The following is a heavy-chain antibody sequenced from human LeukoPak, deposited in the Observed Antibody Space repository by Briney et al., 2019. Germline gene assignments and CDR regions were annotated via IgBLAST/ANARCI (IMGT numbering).Heavy chain of an antibody. V-gene: IGHV3-7*01. Sequence: GGSLRLSFVAPGFTFSSYWMSWVRPTPGKGLEWVAQIKQDGSEKNYVDSVKGRFTISRDNAKNSLYLQMNSLRADDTAVYYCARERGSGSYHPFDPWGQGTLATVSS. D-gene: IGHD3-10*01. CDR3: ARERGSGSYHPFDP. J-gene: IGHJ5*02. CDR1: GFTFSSYW. CDR2: IKQDGSEK.